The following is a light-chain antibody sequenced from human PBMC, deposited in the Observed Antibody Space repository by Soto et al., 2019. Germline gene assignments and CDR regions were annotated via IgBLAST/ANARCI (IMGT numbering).Light chain of an antibody. CDR1: QSLVHSDGKAY. Sequence: DAVLTQSPLSLPVTLGQPAAISCMSSQSLVHSDGKAYLIWFQQRPGQSPRRLIYQVSRRDAGVPDRFSGSGSGTDFTLIISRVEAEDVGVYYCMQGTHWPWTFGQGTKVEIK. J-gene: IGKJ1*01. V-gene: IGKV2-30*02. CDR2: QVS. CDR3: MQGTHWPWT.